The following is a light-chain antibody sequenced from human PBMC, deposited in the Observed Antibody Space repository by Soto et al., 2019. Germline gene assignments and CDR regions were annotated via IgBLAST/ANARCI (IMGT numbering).Light chain of an antibody. V-gene: IGKV3-15*01. CDR3: HQYNNWPYT. CDR2: SVS. CDR1: QSSQSFSNN. Sequence: EVVMTQSPATLSVSPGERVTLSCRASQSSQSFSNNLAWYQQKPGQAPRLLIYSVSTRVVGIPARFSGSGSGTEFTLTISSLQSEDFAVYYCHQYNNWPYTFGQGTKLEIK. J-gene: IGKJ2*01.